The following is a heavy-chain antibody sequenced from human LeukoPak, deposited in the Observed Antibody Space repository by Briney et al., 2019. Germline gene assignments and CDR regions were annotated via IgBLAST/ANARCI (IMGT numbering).Heavy chain of an antibody. CDR1: GFTFNDYY. CDR3: ATDGAGFDT. V-gene: IGHV3-11*01. J-gene: IGHJ5*02. CDR2: VNIGGINT. Sequence: GGSLRLSCAASGFTFNDYYMSWIRQAPGKGLEWPSYVNIGGINTHYADSVKGRFTISRDNAKKSLYLEMNNLRAEDTAVYYCATDGAGFDTWRQGVLVTVSS.